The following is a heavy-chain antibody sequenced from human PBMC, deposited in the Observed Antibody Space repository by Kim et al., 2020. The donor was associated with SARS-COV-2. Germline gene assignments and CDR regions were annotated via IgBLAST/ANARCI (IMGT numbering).Heavy chain of an antibody. CDR3: ARGGDSSGYSTGSFNY. V-gene: IGHV4-4*07. D-gene: IGHD3-22*01. CDR2: IYTSGGT. J-gene: IGHJ4*02. Sequence: SETLSLTCTVSGGSITGYYWSWIRQPAGKGLEWIGRIYTSGGTNYNPSLQSRVTMSLDTSKNQFSLKLSSVTAADTAVYYCARGGDSSGYSTGSFNYWGQGTLVTVSS. CDR1: GGSITGYY.